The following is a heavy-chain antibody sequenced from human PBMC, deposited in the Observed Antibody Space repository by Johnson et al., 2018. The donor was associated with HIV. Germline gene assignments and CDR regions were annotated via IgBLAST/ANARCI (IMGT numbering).Heavy chain of an antibody. CDR3: ARGFCSNGVCSSLLGFDAFDI. D-gene: IGHD2-8*01. V-gene: IGHV3-30*03. CDR1: EFTFSNYG. Sequence: QVQLVESGGGVVQPGGSLRLSCAASEFTFSNYGMHWVHQAPGKGLEWVAVISYDGGNKYYADSVKGRFTISRDNSKNTLYLQMNSLRAEDTAVYYCARGFCSNGVCSSLLGFDAFDIWGQGTMVTVSS. J-gene: IGHJ3*02. CDR2: ISYDGGNK.